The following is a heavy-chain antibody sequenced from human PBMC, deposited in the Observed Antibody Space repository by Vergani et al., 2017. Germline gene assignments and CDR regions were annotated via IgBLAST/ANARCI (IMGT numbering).Heavy chain of an antibody. J-gene: IGHJ4*02. CDR3: AGPQGTSAYYYGGLYY. CDR1: GFTFSTYA. CDR2: ISSDGGST. Sequence: EVQLLESGGGLVQPGGSLRLSCAASGFTFSTYAMTWVRQAPGKGLEWVSTISSDGGSTYYADSVKGRFTISRDNSKNTLSLQMNSLTAEDTAIYYCAGPQGTSAYYYGGLYYWGQGILVTVSS. V-gene: IGHV3-23*01. D-gene: IGHD3-22*01.